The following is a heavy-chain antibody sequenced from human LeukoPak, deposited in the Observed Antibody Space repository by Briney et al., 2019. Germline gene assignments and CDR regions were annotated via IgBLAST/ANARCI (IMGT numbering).Heavy chain of an antibody. Sequence: ASVKVSCKASGYTFTSYDINWVRQAPGQGLEWMGWMNPNSGNTGYAQKFQGRVTITRNTSISTAYMELSSLRSEDTAVYYCARGRPAIIAARRGRWFDPWGQGTLVTVSS. J-gene: IGHJ5*02. CDR3: ARGRPAIIAARRGRWFDP. V-gene: IGHV1-8*03. CDR1: GYTFTSYD. CDR2: MNPNSGNT. D-gene: IGHD6-6*01.